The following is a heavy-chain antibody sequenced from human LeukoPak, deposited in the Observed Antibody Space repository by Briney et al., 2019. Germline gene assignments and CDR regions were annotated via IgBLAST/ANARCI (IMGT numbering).Heavy chain of an antibody. CDR2: MNPNSGNT. V-gene: IGHV1-8*02. D-gene: IGHD4-17*01. CDR1: GGTFSSYA. J-gene: IGHJ4*02. CDR3: ARGDYGDYGS. Sequence: GASVKVSCKAFGGTFSSYAISWVRQAPGQGLEWMGWMNPNSGNTGYAQKFQGRVTMTRNTSISTAYMELSSLRSEDTAVYYCARGDYGDYGSWGQGTLVTISS.